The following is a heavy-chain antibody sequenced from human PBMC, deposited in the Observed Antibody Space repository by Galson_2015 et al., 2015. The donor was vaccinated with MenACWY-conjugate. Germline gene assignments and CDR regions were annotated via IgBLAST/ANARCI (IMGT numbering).Heavy chain of an antibody. CDR2: IKQDGSEK. CDR1: GFTFSSYE. J-gene: IGHJ4*02. Sequence: SLRLSCAASGFTFSSYEMNWVRQAPGKGPEWMANIKQDGSEKYYVDSVRGRFTISRDNAKSSLFLQMNSLRAEDTAVYYCARDLGFYCSHNDCYSPYWGQGTLVTVSS. V-gene: IGHV3-7*03. CDR3: ARDLGFYCSHNDCYSPY. D-gene: IGHD2-15*01.